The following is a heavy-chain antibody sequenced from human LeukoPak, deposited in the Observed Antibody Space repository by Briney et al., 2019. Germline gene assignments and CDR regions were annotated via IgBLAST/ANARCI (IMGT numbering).Heavy chain of an antibody. CDR3: ARDRAREITMVRGVIIDYFDY. D-gene: IGHD3-10*01. V-gene: IGHV1-69*04. CDR1: GGTFSSYA. CDR2: IIPILGIA. Sequence: ASVKVSCKASGGTFSSYAISWVRQAPGQGLEWMGRIIPILGIANYAQKFQGRVTITADKSTSTAYMELSSLRSEDTAVYYCARDRAREITMVRGVIIDYFDYWGQGTLATVSS. J-gene: IGHJ4*02.